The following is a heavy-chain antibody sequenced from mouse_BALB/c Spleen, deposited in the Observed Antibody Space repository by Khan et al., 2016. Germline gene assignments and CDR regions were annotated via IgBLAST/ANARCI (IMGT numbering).Heavy chain of an antibody. V-gene: IGHV4-1*02. CDR1: GFDFSRYW. Sequence: EVKLLESGGGLVQPGGSLKLSCAASGFDFSRYWMSWVRQAPGKGLEWIGEINPDSSTINYTPSLKDKFIISRNNAKNTLYLQMSKVRSEDTALYYCTRLYYYGTSDYWGQGTTLTVSS. CDR3: TRLYYYGTSDY. J-gene: IGHJ2*01. D-gene: IGHD1-1*01. CDR2: INPDSSTI.